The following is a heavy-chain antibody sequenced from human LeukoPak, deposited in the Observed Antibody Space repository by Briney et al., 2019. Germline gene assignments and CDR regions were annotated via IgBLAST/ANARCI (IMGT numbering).Heavy chain of an antibody. J-gene: IGHJ4*02. CDR1: GFTFSSYW. V-gene: IGHV3-74*01. Sequence: PGGSLRLSCAASGFTFSSYWMHWVRQAPGRGLVWVSRINSDGSSTSYADSVKGRFTISRDNAKNTLYLQMNSLRAEDTAVYYCAREQMATTNFDYWGQGTLVTVSS. CDR3: AREQMATTNFDY. CDR2: INSDGSST. D-gene: IGHD5-24*01.